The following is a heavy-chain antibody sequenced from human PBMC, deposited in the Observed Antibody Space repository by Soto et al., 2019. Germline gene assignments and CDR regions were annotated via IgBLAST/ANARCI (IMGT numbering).Heavy chain of an antibody. V-gene: IGHV4-59*02. CDR2: VYYTGRT. CDR3: ARDYSDSWYSPMDA. Sequence: SETLSLTCTVSGGSVTNYYWSCVRQSPGKGLEWSGYVYYTGRTNYNPSLASRVIVSVDTSKNQFSLKLSSVTAADTAVYYCARDYSDSWYSPMDAWGQGMLVT. J-gene: IGHJ5*02. D-gene: IGHD6-13*01. CDR1: GGSVTNYY.